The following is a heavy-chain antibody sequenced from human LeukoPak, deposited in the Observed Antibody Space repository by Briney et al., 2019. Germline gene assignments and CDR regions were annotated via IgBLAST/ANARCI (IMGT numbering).Heavy chain of an antibody. CDR1: GYTFTNYS. V-gene: IGHV1-18*01. D-gene: IGHD5-24*01. Sequence: ASVKVSCKASGYTFTNYSISWVRQAPGQGLEWMGWISAYNGNTKYAQKLQGRVTMTTDTSTSTAYMELRSLRSDDTAVYYCARDHKGGDGADAFDIWGHGTMVTVSS. CDR2: ISAYNGNT. J-gene: IGHJ3*02. CDR3: ARDHKGGDGADAFDI.